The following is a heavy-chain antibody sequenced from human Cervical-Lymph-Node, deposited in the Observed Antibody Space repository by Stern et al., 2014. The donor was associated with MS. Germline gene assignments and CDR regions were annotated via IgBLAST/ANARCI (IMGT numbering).Heavy chain of an antibody. CDR2: IKKDGSEK. J-gene: IGHJ4*02. CDR1: GFTFSHYW. V-gene: IGHV3-7*01. Sequence: EVQLVESGGGLVQPGGSLRLSCAGSGFTFSHYWMTWVRQAPWKGLECVASIKKDGSEKYYMDSLKGRFTISRDNAKTSLYRQMTSLRADDTAVYYCARKTTAKNWGQGTLVTVSS. CDR3: ARKTTAKN. D-gene: IGHD4-17*01.